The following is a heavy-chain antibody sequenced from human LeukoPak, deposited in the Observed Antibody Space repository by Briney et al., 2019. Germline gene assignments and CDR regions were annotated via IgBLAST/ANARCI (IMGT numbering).Heavy chain of an antibody. CDR3: ARWTNFHAFDL. D-gene: IGHD1-1*01. CDR1: GFIVTYNY. CDR2: LYSAGST. V-gene: IGHV3-53*01. J-gene: IGHJ3*01. Sequence: PGGSLRLSCAASGFIVTYNYMTWVRQAPGKGLEWVSLLYSAGSTNYADPVRGRFSISRDDSENTLYLQMNSLRAEDTAVYYCARWTNFHAFDLWGQGTMVTVSS.